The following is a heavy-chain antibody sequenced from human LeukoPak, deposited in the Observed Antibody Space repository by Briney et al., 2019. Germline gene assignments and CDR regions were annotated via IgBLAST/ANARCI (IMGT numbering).Heavy chain of an antibody. J-gene: IGHJ4*02. Sequence: GASVKVSCKVSGDTLTELSTHWVRQAPGKGLEWMGGFDPEHGEMIYAQKLQGRVTMTEDRSTETAYMELSSLRSEDTAVYYCATGGPWDLLKYWGQGTLVTVSS. CDR2: FDPEHGEM. D-gene: IGHD3-9*01. CDR3: ATGGPWDLLKY. V-gene: IGHV1-24*01. CDR1: GDTLTELS.